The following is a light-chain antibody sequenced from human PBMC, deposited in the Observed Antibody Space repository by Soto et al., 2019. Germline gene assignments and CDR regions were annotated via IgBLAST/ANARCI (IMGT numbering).Light chain of an antibody. V-gene: IGKV3-15*01. Sequence: EIVMTQSPATLSVSPGERATLSCRASQSVSSNFAWYQQKPGQAPRLLIYGASTRATGSPARFSGSESGTEFTLTISSLQSEDFAVYYCQQYNNWPMTFGQGTKVEIK. CDR3: QQYNNWPMT. CDR2: GAS. J-gene: IGKJ1*01. CDR1: QSVSSN.